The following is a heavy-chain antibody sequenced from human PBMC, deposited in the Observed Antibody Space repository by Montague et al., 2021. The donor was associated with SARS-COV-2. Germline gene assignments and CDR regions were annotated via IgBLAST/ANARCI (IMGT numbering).Heavy chain of an antibody. CDR3: ARVVWNPISGEGRIVWFDP. D-gene: IGHD3-10*01. CDR1: GSWISGAY. CDR2: VHHRASS. Sequence: SETLSLTCTISGSWISGAYWTWIRLNPRQGMKWNGYVHHRASSNYNPSLKSRVTMSLDKSNNQFSLRLNSVTAADTGVYYCARVVWNPISGEGRIVWFDPWGRGTSVTVSS. J-gene: IGHJ5*02. V-gene: IGHV4-59*12.